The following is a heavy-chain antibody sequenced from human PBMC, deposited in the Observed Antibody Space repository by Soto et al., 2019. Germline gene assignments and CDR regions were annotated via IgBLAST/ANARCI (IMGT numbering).Heavy chain of an antibody. J-gene: IGHJ4*02. V-gene: IGHV3-23*01. CDR2: ISGSGGGT. CDR3: AKPSYIFGVVITGAFDY. D-gene: IGHD3-3*02. CDR1: GFTFSTYA. Sequence: GGSLRLSCATSGFTFSTYAMSWVRQAPGKGLEWVSAISGSGGGTYYADSVKGRFTISRDNSKNTVYLQMSSLRAEDTAVYYCAKPSYIFGVVITGAFDYWGQGTLVTVSS.